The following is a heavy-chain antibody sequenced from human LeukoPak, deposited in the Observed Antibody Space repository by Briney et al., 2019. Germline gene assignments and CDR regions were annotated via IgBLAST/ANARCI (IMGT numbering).Heavy chain of an antibody. D-gene: IGHD3-9*01. CDR2: IIPIFGTA. CDR3: ARSRYFDSTSYYGMDV. Sequence: SVKVSCKASGGTFSSYAISWVRQAPGQGLEWMGGIIPIFGTANYAQKFQGRVTITADKSTSTAYMELSSLRSEDTAVYYCARSRYFDSTSYYGMDVWGKGTTVTVSS. CDR1: GGTFSSYA. J-gene: IGHJ6*04. V-gene: IGHV1-69*06.